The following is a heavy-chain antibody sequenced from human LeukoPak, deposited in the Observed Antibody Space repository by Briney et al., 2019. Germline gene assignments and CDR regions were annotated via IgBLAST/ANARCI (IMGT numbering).Heavy chain of an antibody. Sequence: GGSLRLSCAASGFTFDDYAMHWVRQAPGKGLEWVSGISWNSGSIGYADSVKGRFTISRDNAKNSLYLQMNSLRAEDTALYYCAKDITIIPGSMDVWGKGTTVTVSS. CDR3: AKDITIIPGSMDV. CDR2: ISWNSGSI. J-gene: IGHJ6*03. V-gene: IGHV3-9*01. CDR1: GFTFDDYA. D-gene: IGHD5-24*01.